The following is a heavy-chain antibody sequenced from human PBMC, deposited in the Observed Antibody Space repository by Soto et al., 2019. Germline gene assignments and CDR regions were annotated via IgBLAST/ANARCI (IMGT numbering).Heavy chain of an antibody. V-gene: IGHV1-3*04. CDR2: INTGNGHT. CDR1: GYTFTAYG. J-gene: IGHJ5*02. Sequence: ASVKVSCKASGYTFTAYGIHWVRQAPGQRLEWMRWINTGNGHTKYSQKFQGRVTITRDTSARTAYMELNSLRSEDTAVYYCASRGYDFWSGLDPWGQGTLVTVSS. D-gene: IGHD3-3*01. CDR3: ASRGYDFWSGLDP.